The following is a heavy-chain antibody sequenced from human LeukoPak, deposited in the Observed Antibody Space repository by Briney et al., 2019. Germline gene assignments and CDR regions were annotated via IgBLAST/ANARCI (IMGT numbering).Heavy chain of an antibody. D-gene: IGHD2-15*01. J-gene: IGHJ4*02. V-gene: IGHV3-74*01. CDR3: ARAGYCSGGSCYGSDY. CDR1: GFTFSIYW. Sequence: GGSLRLSCTASGFTFSIYWMHWVRQAPGKGPVWVSRINGDGSSTTYADSVKGRFTISRDNAKNTLYLQMNSLRAEDTAVYYCARAGYCSGGSCYGSDYWGQGTLVSVSS. CDR2: INGDGSST.